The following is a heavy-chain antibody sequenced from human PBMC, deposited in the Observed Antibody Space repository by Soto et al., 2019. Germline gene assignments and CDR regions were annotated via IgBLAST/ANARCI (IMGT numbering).Heavy chain of an antibody. CDR1: CGSISSSYW. CDR2: IYHSGST. V-gene: IGHV4-4*02. CDR3: ARVSGSYYYGMDV. D-gene: IGHD1-26*01. J-gene: IGHJ6*02. Sequence: SETLSLTCSVSCGSISSSYWCSCFRTPPGKGLEWIGEIYHSGSTNYNPSLKSRVTISVDKSKNQFSLKLSSVTAADTAVYYCARVSGSYYYGMDVWGQGTTVTVSS.